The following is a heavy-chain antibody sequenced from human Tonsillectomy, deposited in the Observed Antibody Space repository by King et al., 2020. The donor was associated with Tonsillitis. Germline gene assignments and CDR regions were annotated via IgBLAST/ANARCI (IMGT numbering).Heavy chain of an antibody. CDR2: IYYSGST. CDR1: GGSISSYY. D-gene: IGHD6-19*01. Sequence: VQLQESGPGLVKPSETLSLTCTVSGGSISSYYWSWIRQPPGKGLEWIGYIYYSGSTNYNTSLKSRVTISVDTSKNQFSLKLSSVTAADTAVYYCARHGPRDSSGWYINYYGMDVWGQGTTVTVSS. CDR3: ARHGPRDSSGWYINYYGMDV. V-gene: IGHV4-59*08. J-gene: IGHJ6*02.